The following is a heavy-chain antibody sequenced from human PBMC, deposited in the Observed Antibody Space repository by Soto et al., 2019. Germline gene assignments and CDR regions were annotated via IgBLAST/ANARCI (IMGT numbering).Heavy chain of an antibody. D-gene: IGHD4-17*01. CDR3: AKVTMVIRDSDHFGVDV. V-gene: IGHV4-38-2*02. CDR2: ISHSGTT. Sequence: SETLSLTCLVSGFPISSTYSWGWIRQPPGKGLEWIGSISHSGTTSYSPSLTSRVSISVDTSKNQVSLKLTSVTAADTAVYFCAKVTMVIRDSDHFGVDVWGHGTTVTVSS. CDR1: GFPISSTYS. J-gene: IGHJ6*02.